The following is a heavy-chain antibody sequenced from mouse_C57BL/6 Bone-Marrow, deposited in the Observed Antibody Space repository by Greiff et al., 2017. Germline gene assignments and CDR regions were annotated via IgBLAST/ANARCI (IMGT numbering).Heavy chain of an antibody. CDR3: ARGHYGSSPWFAY. CDR2: ISNLAYSI. V-gene: IGHV5-15*01. CDR1: GFTFSDYG. J-gene: IGHJ3*01. D-gene: IGHD1-1*01. Sequence: EVKLVESGGGLVQPGGSLKLSCAASGFTFSDYGMAWVRQAPRKGPEWVAFISNLAYSIYYADTVTGRFTIARENAKNTLYLEMSSLRSEDTAMYYCARGHYGSSPWFAYWGQGTLVTVSA.